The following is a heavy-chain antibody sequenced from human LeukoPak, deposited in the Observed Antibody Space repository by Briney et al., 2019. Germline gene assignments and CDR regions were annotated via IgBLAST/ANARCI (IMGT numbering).Heavy chain of an antibody. V-gene: IGHV3-30*01. CDR2: ISSGGTYE. CDR3: ARDSTYYYDSGSSGPHYFDN. Sequence: GKSLSFYCAASGFTFCNYAMLWDRQGPGQGLEWVSLISSGGTYEYYADSVKGRFTISRDNSKNTLYLQLNSLRAEDTAVYYCARDSTYYYDSGSSGPHYFDNWGQGTLVTVSS. J-gene: IGHJ4*02. D-gene: IGHD3-10*01. CDR1: GFTFCNYA.